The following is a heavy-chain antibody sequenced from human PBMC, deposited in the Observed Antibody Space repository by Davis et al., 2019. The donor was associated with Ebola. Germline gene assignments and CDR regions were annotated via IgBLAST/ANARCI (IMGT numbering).Heavy chain of an antibody. V-gene: IGHV1-18*01. CDR3: ARLQGGTDLWASDY. Sequence: AASVKVSCKPSGYTFSIYAINWVRQAPGQGLEWMGSITAHNGHTNFAQTFQGRITMTTDTSTTTAYMELRSLTSDDTAVYYCARLQGGTDLWASDYWGQGSLVTVSS. J-gene: IGHJ4*02. CDR1: GYTFSIYA. D-gene: IGHD1-26*01. CDR2: ITAHNGHT.